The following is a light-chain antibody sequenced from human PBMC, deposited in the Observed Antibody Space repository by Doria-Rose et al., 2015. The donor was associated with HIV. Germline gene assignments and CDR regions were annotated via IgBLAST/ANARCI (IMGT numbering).Light chain of an antibody. CDR3: HQYGTSWT. V-gene: IGKV3-20*01. J-gene: IGKJ1*01. CDR2: DGS. CDR1: QSFSSTY. Sequence: LTQSPGTLSLSPGERATLSCRASQSFSSTYLAWYQEKPGQAPSLLIYDGSTRATGIPDRFSASGSGTDFTLTINRLEPEDFALYYCHQYGTSWTFGQGTKVEI.